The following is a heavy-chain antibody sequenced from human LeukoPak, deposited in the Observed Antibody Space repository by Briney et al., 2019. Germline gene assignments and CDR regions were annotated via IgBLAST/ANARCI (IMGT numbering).Heavy chain of an antibody. Sequence: GGSLRLSCAASGFTISNYWMSWVRQAPGKGLEGVANIRQEGSEKYYVDSVKGRFTISRDNAKKSLYLQMNSLRAEDTAVYYCARENVDYDFWSGYPNWFDPWGQGTLITVSS. D-gene: IGHD3-3*01. J-gene: IGHJ5*02. V-gene: IGHV3-7*05. CDR2: IRQEGSEK. CDR3: ARENVDYDFWSGYPNWFDP. CDR1: GFTISNYW.